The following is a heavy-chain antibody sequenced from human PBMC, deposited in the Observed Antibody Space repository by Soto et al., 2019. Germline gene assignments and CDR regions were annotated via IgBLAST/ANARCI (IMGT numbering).Heavy chain of an antibody. J-gene: IGHJ5*02. Sequence: QVQLQESGPGLVKPSETLSLTCTVSGGSISSYYWSWIRQPPGKGLEWIGYIYYSGSTNYNPSLKSRVTTSVDTSKNQSYPKLSSVAAADTAVYYCARQSGYSSGWYPAWGQGTLVTVSS. CDR1: GGSISSYY. CDR2: IYYSGST. CDR3: ARQSGYSSGWYPA. V-gene: IGHV4-59*08. D-gene: IGHD6-19*01.